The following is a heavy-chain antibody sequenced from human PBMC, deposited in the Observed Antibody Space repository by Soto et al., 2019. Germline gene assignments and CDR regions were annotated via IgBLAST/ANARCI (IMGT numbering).Heavy chain of an antibody. D-gene: IGHD3-22*01. V-gene: IGHV3-7*04. CDR2: IKQDGSEK. J-gene: IGHJ6*02. Sequence: QPGGSLRLSYAASGFTFSSYWMSWVRQAPGKGLEWVANIKQDGSEKYYVDSVKGRFTISRDNAKNSLYLQMNSLRAEDTAVYYCARFYYDSSGYLPSPYYYYYGMDVWGQGTTVTVSS. CDR1: GFTFSSYW. CDR3: ARFYYDSSGYLPSPYYYYYGMDV.